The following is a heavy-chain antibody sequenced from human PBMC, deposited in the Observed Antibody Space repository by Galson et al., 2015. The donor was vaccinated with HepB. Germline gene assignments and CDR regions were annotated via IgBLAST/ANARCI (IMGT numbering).Heavy chain of an antibody. CDR2: INAGNGNT. CDR3: ARGSGSLHDAFDI. CDR1: GYTFTSYA. Sequence: SVKVSCKASGYTFTSYAMHWVRQAPGLRLEWMGWINAGNGNTKYSQRFQGRVTITRDTSASTAYMELSSLRSEDTAVYYCARGSGSLHDAFDIWGQGTMVTVSS. J-gene: IGHJ3*02. V-gene: IGHV1-3*01. D-gene: IGHD1-26*01.